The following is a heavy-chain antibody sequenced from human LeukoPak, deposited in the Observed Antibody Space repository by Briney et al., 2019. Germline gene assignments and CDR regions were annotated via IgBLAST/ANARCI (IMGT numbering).Heavy chain of an antibody. D-gene: IGHD2-15*01. CDR1: GFTFSSYG. Sequence: QTGGSLRLSCAASGFTFSSYGMHWVRQAPGKGLEWVAVISYDGSNKYYADSVKGRFTISRDNSKNTLYLQMNSLRAEDTAVYYCAKDLQAATPFYYYGMDVWGQGTTVTVSS. V-gene: IGHV3-30*18. J-gene: IGHJ6*02. CDR3: AKDLQAATPFYYYGMDV. CDR2: ISYDGSNK.